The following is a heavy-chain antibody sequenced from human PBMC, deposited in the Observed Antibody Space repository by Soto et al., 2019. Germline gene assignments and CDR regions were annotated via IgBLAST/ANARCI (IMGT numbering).Heavy chain of an antibody. CDR2: ISGSGGST. CDR3: AQSTWDDLPPSF. J-gene: IGHJ4*02. CDR1: GFPFSSYA. V-gene: IGHV3-23*01. Sequence: GGSLRLSCAASGFPFSSYAMSWVRQAPGKGLEWVSAISGSGGSTYYADSVKGRFTISTDNSKNTLYLQMNSLRAEDTAVYYCAQSTWDDLPPSFWGQGTPVTVSS. D-gene: IGHD7-27*01.